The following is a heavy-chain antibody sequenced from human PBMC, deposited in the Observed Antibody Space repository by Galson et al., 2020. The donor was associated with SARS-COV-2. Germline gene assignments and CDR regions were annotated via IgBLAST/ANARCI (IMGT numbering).Heavy chain of an antibody. Sequence: SETLSLTCTVSPYSINNGYYWGWIRQPPGKGLEWIGTIYHSGNTYYNPSLKSRVTISADTSKNQLSLKLSSVTAADTAVYYCSSPMIAVGEVMITHFDYWGQGTLVTVSS. CDR3: SSPMIAVGEVMITHFDY. J-gene: IGHJ4*02. CDR2: IYHSGNT. CDR1: PYSINNGYY. D-gene: IGHD3-16*01. V-gene: IGHV4-38-2*02.